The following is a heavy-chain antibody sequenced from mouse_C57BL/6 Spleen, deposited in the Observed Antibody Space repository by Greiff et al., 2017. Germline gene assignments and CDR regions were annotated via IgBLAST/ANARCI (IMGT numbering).Heavy chain of an antibody. Sequence: QVQLQQSGAELVKPGASVKISCKASGYAFSSYWMNWVKQRPGKGLEWIGQIYPGDGDTNYNGKFKGKATLTADKSSSTAYMQLSSLTSEDSAVYFCARSHYGTTYYFDYGGQGTTLTVSS. CDR3: ARSHYGTTYYFDY. D-gene: IGHD1-1*01. CDR1: GYAFSSYW. CDR2: IYPGDGDT. J-gene: IGHJ2*01. V-gene: IGHV1-80*01.